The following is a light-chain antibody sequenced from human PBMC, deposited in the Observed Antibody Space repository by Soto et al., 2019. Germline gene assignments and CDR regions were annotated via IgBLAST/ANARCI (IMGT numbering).Light chain of an antibody. CDR2: DES. J-gene: IGKJ5*01. CDR3: QKRSNWPIT. Sequence: EIVLTQSPGTLSLSPGERATLSCRASQSITSSYLAWYQQKPGQAPRLLIYDESNRATGIPGRLSGSGSGTDLTLTISRLEPEDFALYYCQKRSNWPITCGQGTRLEIK. CDR1: QSITSSY. V-gene: IGKV3D-20*02.